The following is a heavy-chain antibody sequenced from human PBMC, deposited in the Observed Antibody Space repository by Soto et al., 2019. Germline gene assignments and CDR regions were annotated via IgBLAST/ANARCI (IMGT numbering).Heavy chain of an antibody. J-gene: IGHJ4*02. CDR3: AGYLGATTHAVDRKRAFDY. D-gene: IGHD1-26*01. Sequence: PGGSLRLSCAASGFTFGDYNVNWIRQAPGKGLEWVSYISSSGSSTNDADSVKGRFTVSRDNAKNSLYLQMNSLRAEDTAVYYCAGYLGATTHAVDRKRAFDYWGQGTLVTVSS. V-gene: IGHV3-11*03. CDR2: ISSSGSST. CDR1: GFTFGDYN.